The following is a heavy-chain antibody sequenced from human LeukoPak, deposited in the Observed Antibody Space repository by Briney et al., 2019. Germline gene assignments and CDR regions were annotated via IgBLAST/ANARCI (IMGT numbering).Heavy chain of an antibody. CDR2: VFTSGST. CDR1: GDSVSSYF. J-gene: IGHJ6*03. CDR3: ARVRGYGGNSGGYFYYYMDV. D-gene: IGHD4-23*01. Sequence: SETLSLTCSVSGDSVSSYFWSWIRQPAGKGLEWIGRVFTSGSTNYNPSLNSRVTMSIDTPKNQFSLKLSSVTAADTAVYYCARVRGYGGNSGGYFYYYMDVWGKGTTVTVSS. V-gene: IGHV4-4*07.